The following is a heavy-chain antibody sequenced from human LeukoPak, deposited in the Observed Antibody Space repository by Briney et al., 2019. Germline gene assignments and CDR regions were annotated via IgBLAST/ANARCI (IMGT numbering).Heavy chain of an antibody. CDR2: IYYSGST. CDR3: ARADVLTGYYRTSYYGMDV. J-gene: IGHJ6*04. V-gene: IGHV4-31*03. CDR1: GGSISSGGYY. D-gene: IGHD3-9*01. Sequence: PSETLSLTCTVSGGSISSGGYYWSWIRQHPGKGLEWIGYIYYSGSTYYNPSLKSRVTISVDTSKNQFSLKLSSVTAADTAVYYCARADVLTGYYRTSYYGMDVWGKGTTVTISS.